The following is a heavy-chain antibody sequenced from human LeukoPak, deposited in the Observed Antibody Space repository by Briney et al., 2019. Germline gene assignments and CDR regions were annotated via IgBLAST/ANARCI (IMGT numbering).Heavy chain of an antibody. J-gene: IGHJ4*02. D-gene: IGHD1-1*01. CDR2: IYPGDSDT. CDR1: GYSFTKYW. Sequence: GESLKISCKASGYSFTKYWIGWVRQMPGKGLEGMGNIYPGDSDTRYSPSPQGQVTISADKSISTAYLQWSSLQASDTAMYHCVRLFRNWSDGGVDQWGQGTLVTVSS. CDR3: VRLFRNWSDGGVDQ. V-gene: IGHV5-51*01.